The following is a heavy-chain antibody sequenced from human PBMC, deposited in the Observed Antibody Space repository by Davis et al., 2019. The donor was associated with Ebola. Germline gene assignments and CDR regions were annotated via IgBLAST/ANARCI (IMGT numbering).Heavy chain of an antibody. CDR3: ARGYRGLGYYFDY. V-gene: IGHV3-7*01. CDR2: IKQDGSEK. D-gene: IGHD3-10*01. Sequence: GESLKISCAASGFTFSSYWMSWVRQAPGKGLEWVANIKQDGSEKYYVDSVKGRFTISRDNSKNTLYLQMNSLRAEDTAVYYCARGYRGLGYYFDYWGQGTLVTVSS. J-gene: IGHJ4*02. CDR1: GFTFSSYW.